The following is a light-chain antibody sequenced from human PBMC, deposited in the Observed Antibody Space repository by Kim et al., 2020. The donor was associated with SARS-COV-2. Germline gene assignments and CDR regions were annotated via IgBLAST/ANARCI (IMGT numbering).Light chain of an antibody. CDR3: SALDSSLSAV. CDR1: SNIGVNQG. V-gene: IGLV10-54*02. J-gene: IGLJ3*02. CDR2: RNN. Sequence: LRHTATRTCTGNSNIGVNQGAALLQQHQGHPPKLLSYRNNNRPSGISERFSASRSGNTASLTITGLQPVDEADYYCSALDSSLSAVFGGGTQLTVL.